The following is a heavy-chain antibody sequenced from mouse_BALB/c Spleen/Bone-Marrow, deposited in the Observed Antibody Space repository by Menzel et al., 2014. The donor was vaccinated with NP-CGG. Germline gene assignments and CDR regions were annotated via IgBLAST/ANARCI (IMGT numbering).Heavy chain of an antibody. CDR2: INSNGGST. J-gene: IGHJ2*01. V-gene: IGHV5-6-3*01. D-gene: IGHD1-1*01. CDR3: ATERYYGNGRIFEY. Sequence: EVQLVESGGGLVQPGGSLKLSCAASGFTFSSYGMSWVRQTPDKRLELVATINSNGGSTYYPDSVKGRFTISRDNAKNTLYPQMSSLKSEDTATYYCATERYYGNGRIFEYWGQGTTLTVSS. CDR1: GFTFSSYG.